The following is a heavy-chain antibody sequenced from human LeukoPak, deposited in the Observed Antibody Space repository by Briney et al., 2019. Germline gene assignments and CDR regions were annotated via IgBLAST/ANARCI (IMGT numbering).Heavy chain of an antibody. D-gene: IGHD5-18*01. Sequence: KPGGSLRLSCAASGFTFSSYSMNWVRQAPGKGLEWVSSISSSSSYIYYADSVKGRFTISRDNSKNTLYLQMNSLRVEDTAVYYCAKGRANSYGPDYWGQGTLVTVSS. CDR3: AKGRANSYGPDY. CDR1: GFTFSSYS. J-gene: IGHJ4*02. CDR2: ISSSSSYI. V-gene: IGHV3-21*04.